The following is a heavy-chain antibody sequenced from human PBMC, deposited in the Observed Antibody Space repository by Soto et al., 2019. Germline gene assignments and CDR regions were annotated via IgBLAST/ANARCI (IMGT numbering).Heavy chain of an antibody. Sequence: EVQLVESGGGLVQPGGSLRLSCAASGFTVSSNYMSWVRQAPGKGLEWVSVIYSGGSTYYADSVKGRFTISRDNSKNTLYLQMNSLRAEDTAVYYCAREARGYCSSTSCLGYYYYYYMDVWGKGTTVTVSS. CDR2: IYSGGST. CDR1: GFTVSSNY. V-gene: IGHV3-66*01. CDR3: AREARGYCSSTSCLGYYYYYYMDV. J-gene: IGHJ6*03. D-gene: IGHD2-2*01.